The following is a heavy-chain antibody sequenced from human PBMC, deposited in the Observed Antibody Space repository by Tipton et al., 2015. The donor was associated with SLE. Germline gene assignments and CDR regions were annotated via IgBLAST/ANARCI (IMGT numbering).Heavy chain of an antibody. CDR2: IHYSGST. V-gene: IGHV4-59*01. D-gene: IGHD3-10*01. Sequence: TLSLTCTVSGGSISRYYWSWIRQPPGQRLEWIGYIHYSGSTNYNPSLRSRVTMSLDMSKNQLSLKLSSVTAADTAVYYCAGYYNYMDVWGKGTTVTVSS. J-gene: IGHJ6*03. CDR1: GGSISRYY. CDR3: AGYYNYMDV.